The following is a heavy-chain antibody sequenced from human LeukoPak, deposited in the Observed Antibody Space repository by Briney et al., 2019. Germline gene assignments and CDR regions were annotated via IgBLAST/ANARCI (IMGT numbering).Heavy chain of an antibody. V-gene: IGHV1-18*01. Sequence: GASVKVSCKASGYTFTSYPISWVRQAPGQGLEWMGWITTCNGNTHYAQKLQGRVTMTTETSTSTAYMDLRGLRSDDTAVYYCARGYDYGDYVGDFDYWGQGTLVTVSS. D-gene: IGHD4-17*01. CDR2: ITTCNGNT. CDR3: ARGYDYGDYVGDFDY. J-gene: IGHJ4*02. CDR1: GYTFTSYP.